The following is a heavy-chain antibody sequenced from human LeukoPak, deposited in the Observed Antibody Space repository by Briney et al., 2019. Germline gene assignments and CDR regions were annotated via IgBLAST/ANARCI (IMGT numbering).Heavy chain of an antibody. CDR2: ISGSGGST. Sequence: GGSLRLSCAASGFTFSSYAMSWVRQAPGKGLEWVSAISGSGGSTYYADSVKGRFTISRDNSKNTLYLQMNSLRAEDTAVYYCAKDRYGSSWYENWFDPWGQGTLVTVSS. D-gene: IGHD6-13*01. CDR1: GFTFSSYA. J-gene: IGHJ5*02. V-gene: IGHV3-23*01. CDR3: AKDRYGSSWYENWFDP.